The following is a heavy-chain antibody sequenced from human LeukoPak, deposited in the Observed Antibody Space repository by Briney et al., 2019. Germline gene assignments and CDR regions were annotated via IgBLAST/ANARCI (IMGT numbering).Heavy chain of an antibody. Sequence: GGSLRLSCAASGFTFSDYYMSWIRQAPGKGVEWVSYISSSGSTIYYADSVKGRFTISRDNAKNSLYLQMNSLRADDTAVYYCTRERQEMAADCFDYWGQGTLVTVSS. CDR2: ISSSGSTI. V-gene: IGHV3-11*01. CDR1: GFTFSDYY. CDR3: TRERQEMAADCFDY. J-gene: IGHJ4*02. D-gene: IGHD5-24*01.